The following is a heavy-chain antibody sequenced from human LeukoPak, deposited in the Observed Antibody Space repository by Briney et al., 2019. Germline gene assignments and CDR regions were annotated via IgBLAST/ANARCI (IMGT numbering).Heavy chain of an antibody. Sequence: SETLSLTCAVYGGSFSGYYWSWIRQPPGKGLEWIGYIYYSGSTNYNPSLKSRVTISVDTSKNQFSLKLSSVTAADTAVYYCASGGYDFWSGYYAPFDYWGQGTLVTVSS. CDR2: IYYSGST. CDR1: GGSFSGYY. V-gene: IGHV4-59*01. J-gene: IGHJ4*02. D-gene: IGHD3-3*01. CDR3: ASGGYDFWSGYYAPFDY.